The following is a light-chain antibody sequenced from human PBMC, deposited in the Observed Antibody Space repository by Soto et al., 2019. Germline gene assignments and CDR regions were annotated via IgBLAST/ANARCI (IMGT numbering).Light chain of an antibody. V-gene: IGKV3-15*01. Sequence: ETVMTQSPATLSVSPGARPTLSCRASQSVSSNLDWYQQKAGQAPRLLIYDASTRATGIPARFSGSGSGTEFTLTISSLQSEDFAVYYCQQYNTWPLTFGPGTKVDIK. CDR3: QQYNTWPLT. CDR1: QSVSSN. CDR2: DAS. J-gene: IGKJ3*01.